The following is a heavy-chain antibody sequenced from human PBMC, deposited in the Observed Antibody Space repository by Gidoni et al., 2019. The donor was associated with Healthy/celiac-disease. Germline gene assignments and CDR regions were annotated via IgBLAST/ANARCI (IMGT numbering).Heavy chain of an antibody. V-gene: IGHV3-21*01. J-gene: IGHJ4*02. CDR3: ARWGNVFIAAAGTTGG. CDR2: ISSSSSYI. Sequence: EVQLVESGGGLVKPGGSLRLSCAASGFTFSSYSMNWVRQAPGKGLGWVSSISSSSSYIYYADSVKGRFTISRDNAKNSLYLQMNSLRAEDTAVYYCARWGNVFIAAAGTTGGWGQGTLVTVSS. CDR1: GFTFSSYS. D-gene: IGHD6-13*01.